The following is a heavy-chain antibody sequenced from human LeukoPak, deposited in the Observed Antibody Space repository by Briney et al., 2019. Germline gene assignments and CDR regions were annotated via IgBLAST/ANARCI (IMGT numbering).Heavy chain of an antibody. CDR2: IYYSGGT. V-gene: IGHV4-39*01. D-gene: IGHD3-10*01. CDR3: ARHSGTLVRGAVLYYYMDV. CDR1: GGSISDNSYY. J-gene: IGHJ6*03. Sequence: SETLSLTCTVSGGSISDNSYYWGWIRQPPGKGLEWIGSIYYSGGTYYNPSLKSRVTISVDTSKNQFSLKLRSVTAADTAVFYCARHSGTLVRGAVLYYYMDVWGKGTTVTISS.